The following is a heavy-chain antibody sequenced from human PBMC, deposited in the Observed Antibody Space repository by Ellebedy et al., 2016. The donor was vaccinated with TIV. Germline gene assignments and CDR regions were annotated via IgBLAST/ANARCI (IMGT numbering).Heavy chain of an antibody. CDR3: ARDYSLYYIDY. D-gene: IGHD2-15*01. V-gene: IGHV3-33*01. CDR2: IWYDGNNK. Sequence: GESLKISCAASGFTFSSYGMHWVRQAPGKGLEWVAVIWYDGNNKYYTDSVKGRFTISRDNSKNTLYLQMNSLRAEDTAVYYCARDYSLYYIDYWGQGTLVTVSS. CDR1: GFTFSSYG. J-gene: IGHJ4*02.